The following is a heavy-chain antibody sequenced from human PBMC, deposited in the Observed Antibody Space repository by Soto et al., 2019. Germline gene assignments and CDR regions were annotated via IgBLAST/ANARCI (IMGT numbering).Heavy chain of an antibody. CDR2: IHPGDSDI. J-gene: IGHJ4*02. CDR1: GYSFTRYW. V-gene: IGHV5-51*01. CDR3: ARRQYYGSGSYYTHFDY. D-gene: IGHD3-10*01. Sequence: GESLKISCTVSGYSFTRYWIGWVRQMPGKGLEWMGIIHPGDSDIRYSPSFQGQVTISADKSIGTAYLQWSSLKASDTAMYYCARRQYYGSGSYYTHFDYWGQGTLVTVSS.